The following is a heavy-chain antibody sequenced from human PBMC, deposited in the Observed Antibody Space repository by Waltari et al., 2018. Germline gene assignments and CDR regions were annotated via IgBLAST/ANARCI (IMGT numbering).Heavy chain of an antibody. CDR1: GGSISSSSYY. CDR3: AREYYYDSSGHAFDI. CDR2: IYYSGST. D-gene: IGHD3-22*01. V-gene: IGHV4-39*07. J-gene: IGHJ3*02. Sequence: QLQLQESGPGLVKPSETLSLTCTVSGGSISSSSYYWGWIRQPPGKGLEWIGSIYYSGSTYYNPSLKSRVTISVDTSKNQFSLKLSSVTAADTAVYYCAREYYYDSSGHAFDIWGQGTMVTVSS.